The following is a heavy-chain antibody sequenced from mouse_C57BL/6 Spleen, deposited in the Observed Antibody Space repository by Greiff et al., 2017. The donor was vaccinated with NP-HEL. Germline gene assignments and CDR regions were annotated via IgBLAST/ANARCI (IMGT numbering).Heavy chain of an antibody. V-gene: IGHV1-55*01. D-gene: IGHD4-1*01. CDR1: GYTFTSYW. J-gene: IGHJ3*01. CDR2: IYPGSGST. Sequence: VQLQQSGAELARPGASVKMSCKASGYTFTSYWITWVKQRPGQGLEWIGDIYPGSGSTNYNEKFKSKATLTVDTSSSTAYMQLSSLTSEDSAVYYCARSSNFLFAYWGQGTLVTVSA. CDR3: ARSSNFLFAY.